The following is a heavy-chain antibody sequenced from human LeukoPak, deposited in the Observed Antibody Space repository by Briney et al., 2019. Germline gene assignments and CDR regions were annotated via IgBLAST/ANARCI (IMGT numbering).Heavy chain of an antibody. D-gene: IGHD3-22*01. CDR1: GFTFSSYS. CDR2: ISSSSSTI. CDR3: AKLKYSSGYFDY. J-gene: IGHJ4*02. V-gene: IGHV3-48*01. Sequence: GSPRLSCAASGFTFSSYSMNWVRQAPGKGLEWVSYISSSSSTIYYADSVKGRFTISRDNSKNTLYLQMNSLRAEDTAVYYCAKLKYSSGYFDYWGQGTLVTVSS.